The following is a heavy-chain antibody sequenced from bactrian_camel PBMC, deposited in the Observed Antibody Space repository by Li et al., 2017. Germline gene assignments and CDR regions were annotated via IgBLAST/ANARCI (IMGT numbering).Heavy chain of an antibody. CDR1: GFTFSSYW. Sequence: HVQLVESGGGLVQPGGSLRLSCAASGFTFSSYWMYWVRQAPGKGLEWVSSINSDGSTHYVDSLRGRFTISRDNADNTLYLQMNTLKPEDMAVYYCVKDNDALADCGGQGTQVTVS. CDR3: VKDNDALADC. D-gene: IGHD1*01. V-gene: IGHV3S1*01. CDR2: INSDGST. J-gene: IGHJ4*01.